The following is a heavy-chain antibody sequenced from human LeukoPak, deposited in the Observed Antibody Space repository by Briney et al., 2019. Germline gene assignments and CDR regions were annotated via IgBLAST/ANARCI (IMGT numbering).Heavy chain of an antibody. J-gene: IGHJ4*02. CDR1: GFTFSDYF. Sequence: GRSLRLSCAASGFTFSDYFMSWIRQGPGKGLEWVSHIDSSGTIYYADSVKGRATISRDNAKNSLYLQMNSLRAEDTAVYYCVRDRVAYFDSWGRGTLVTVSS. D-gene: IGHD2-15*01. CDR3: VRDRVAYFDS. V-gene: IGHV3-11*04. CDR2: IDSSGTI.